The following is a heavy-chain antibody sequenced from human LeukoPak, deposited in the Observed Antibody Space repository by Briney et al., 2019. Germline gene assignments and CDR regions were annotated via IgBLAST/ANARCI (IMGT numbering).Heavy chain of an antibody. CDR3: ARKDGDY. CDR1: GASISTFH. J-gene: IGHJ4*02. Sequence: SETLSLTCSVSGASISTFHWTWFRQPAGRGLEWIGLIYSSGSTLLNPSLKTRVAMSVDLTNNQLSLKLPSETAANTAMYFCARKDGDYWGRGTLVTVSS. CDR2: IYSSGST. V-gene: IGHV4-4*07.